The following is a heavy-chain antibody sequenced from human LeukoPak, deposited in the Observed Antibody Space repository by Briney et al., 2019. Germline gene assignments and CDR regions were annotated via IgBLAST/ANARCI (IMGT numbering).Heavy chain of an antibody. CDR3: ARSGITMVRGVIIPNAFDI. D-gene: IGHD3-10*01. CDR2: IIPILGIA. Sequence: SVKVSCKASGGTFSSYAISWVRQAPGQGLEWMGRIIPILGIANYAQKFQGRVTITADKFTSTAYMELSSLRSEDTAVYYCARSGITMVRGVIIPNAFDIWGQGTMVTVSS. CDR1: GGTFSSYA. V-gene: IGHV1-69*04. J-gene: IGHJ3*02.